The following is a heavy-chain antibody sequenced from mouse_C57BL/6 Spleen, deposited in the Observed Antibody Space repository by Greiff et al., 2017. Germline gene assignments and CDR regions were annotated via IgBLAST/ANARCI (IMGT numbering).Heavy chain of an antibody. CDR3: ARSWDGLYAMDY. V-gene: IGHV1-80*01. J-gene: IGHJ4*01. CDR2: IYPGDGDT. Sequence: QVQLQQSGAELVKPGASVKISCKASGYAFSSYWMNWVKQRPGKGLEWIGQIYPGDGDTNYNGKFMGKATLTADKSSSTAYMQLSSLTSEDSAVYFCARSWDGLYAMDYWGQGTSVTVSS. D-gene: IGHD4-1*01. CDR1: GYAFSSYW.